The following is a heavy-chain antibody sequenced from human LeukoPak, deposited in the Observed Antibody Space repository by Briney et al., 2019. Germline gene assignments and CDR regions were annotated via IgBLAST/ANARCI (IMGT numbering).Heavy chain of an antibody. V-gene: IGHV5-51*01. CDR1: GYSFTSYW. CDR3: ARGRGYSYGGYNWFDP. J-gene: IGHJ5*02. D-gene: IGHD5-18*01. Sequence: GESLQISCQGSGYSFTSYWIGLVRQMPGKGLEWMGIIYPGDSDTRCSPSFQGQVTISADKSISTAYLQWSSLKASDTAMYYCARGRGYSYGGYNWFDPWGQGTLVTVSS. CDR2: IYPGDSDT.